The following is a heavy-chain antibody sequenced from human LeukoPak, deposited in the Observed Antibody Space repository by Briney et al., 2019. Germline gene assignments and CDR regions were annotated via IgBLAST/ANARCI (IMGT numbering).Heavy chain of an antibody. CDR3: ARVSGRLERQSDLDY. J-gene: IGHJ4*02. Sequence: TGGSLRLSCAASGFTFASYSMNWARQAPGKGLEWVSSISGDSTYIYNAGSVKGRFTISRDNAQASLYLQMISLRADDTAVYYCARVSGRLERQSDLDYWGQGTLVIVSS. D-gene: IGHD1-1*01. CDR2: ISGDSTYI. CDR1: GFTFASYS. V-gene: IGHV3-21*01.